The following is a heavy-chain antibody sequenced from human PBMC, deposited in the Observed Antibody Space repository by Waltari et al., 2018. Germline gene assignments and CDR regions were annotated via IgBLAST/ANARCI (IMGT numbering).Heavy chain of an antibody. CDR3: ARTTVTTDPYYYYGMDV. V-gene: IGHV4-4*02. CDR1: GGSISSSNW. Sequence: QVQLQESGPGLVKPSGTLSLTCAVSGGSISSSNWWRWVRQPPGKGLEWIGEIYHSGSTNYNPSLKSRVTISVDKSKNQFSLKLSSVTAADTAVYYCARTTVTTDPYYYYGMDVWGQGTTVTVSS. CDR2: IYHSGST. D-gene: IGHD4-17*01. J-gene: IGHJ6*02.